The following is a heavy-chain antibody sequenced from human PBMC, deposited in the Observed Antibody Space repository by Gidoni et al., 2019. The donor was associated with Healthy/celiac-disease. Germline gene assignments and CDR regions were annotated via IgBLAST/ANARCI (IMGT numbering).Heavy chain of an antibody. D-gene: IGHD2-2*01. J-gene: IGHJ4*02. CDR2: ISWNSGSI. CDR1: GFTFDDYA. V-gene: IGHV3-9*01. Sequence: EVQLVESGGGLVQPGRSRRICCAASGFTFDDYAMDWVRQAPGKGLEWVSGISWNSGSIGDADSVKGRFTISRDNAKNSLYLQMNSLRAEDTALYYCAKGPSVYCSSTSCYGHYFDYWGQGTLVTVSS. CDR3: AKGPSVYCSSTSCYGHYFDY.